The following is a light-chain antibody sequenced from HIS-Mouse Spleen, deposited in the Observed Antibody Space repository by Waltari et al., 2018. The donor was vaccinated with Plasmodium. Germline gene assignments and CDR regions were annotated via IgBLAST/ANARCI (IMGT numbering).Light chain of an antibody. CDR1: ALPKKY. CDR2: KDS. V-gene: IGLV3-25*03. CDR3: QSAASICTDRV. J-gene: IGLJ2*01. Sequence: SYELTQPPSVSVSPGPTARNTCSGDALPKKYAYWYQQKPGQAPVLVIYKDSERPSGIPERFFCFSLGRPAPLTIIGPQTADEADYDCQSAASICTDRVFCGGTKLTVL.